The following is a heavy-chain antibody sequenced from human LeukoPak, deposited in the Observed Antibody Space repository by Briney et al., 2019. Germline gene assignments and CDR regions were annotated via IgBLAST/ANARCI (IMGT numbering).Heavy chain of an antibody. J-gene: IGHJ3*02. Sequence: GGSLRLSCAASGFTASSNYMSWVRQAPGKGLEWVSVIYSGGSTYYADSVKGRFTISRDNSKNTLYLQMNSLRAEDTAVYYCARDLRVEDAFDIWGQGTMVTVSS. V-gene: IGHV3-66*02. D-gene: IGHD3-3*01. CDR2: IYSGGST. CDR3: ARDLRVEDAFDI. CDR1: GFTASSNY.